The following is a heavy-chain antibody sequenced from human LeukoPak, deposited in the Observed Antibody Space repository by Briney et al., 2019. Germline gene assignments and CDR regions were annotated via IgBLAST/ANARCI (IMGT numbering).Heavy chain of an antibody. Sequence: PSETLSLTCTVSGGSISSYYWSWIRQPAGKGLEWIGRIYTSGSTNYNPSLKSRVTMSVDTSKNQFSLKLSSVTAADTAVYYCARDWPDYSNSGYYYYYMDVWGKGTTVTVSS. CDR3: ARDWPDYSNSGYYYYYMDV. CDR2: IYTSGST. CDR1: GGSISSYY. J-gene: IGHJ6*03. D-gene: IGHD4-11*01. V-gene: IGHV4-4*07.